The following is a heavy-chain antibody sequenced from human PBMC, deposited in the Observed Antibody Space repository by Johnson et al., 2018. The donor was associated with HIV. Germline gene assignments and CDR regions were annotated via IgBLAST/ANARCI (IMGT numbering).Heavy chain of an antibody. CDR1: GFTFSSYG. V-gene: IGHV3-7*01. D-gene: IGHD2-15*01. J-gene: IGHJ3*02. CDR2: IKQDGSEK. Sequence: VHLVESGGGVVQPGGSLRLSCAASGFTFSSYGMHWVRQAPGKGLAWVANIKQDGSEKYYVDSVKGRFTISRDNAKNSLYLQMNSLRAEDTAVYYCARSKDCSGGSCLDGFDIWGQGTMVIVS. CDR3: ARSKDCSGGSCLDGFDI.